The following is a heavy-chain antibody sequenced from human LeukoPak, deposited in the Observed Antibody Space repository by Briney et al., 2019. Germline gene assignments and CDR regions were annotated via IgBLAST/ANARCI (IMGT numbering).Heavy chain of an antibody. D-gene: IGHD1-14*01. CDR1: GFTFTRYM. CDR2: IRSRSNEI. CDR3: TRDLDLYNDAFDI. V-gene: IGHV3-21*01. J-gene: IGHJ3*02. Sequence: GGSLRLSCTASGFTFTRYMMNWVRQAPGKGLEWVSSIRSRSNEIYYADSVKGRFTISRDNAKNSVFLQINSLRAEDTAVYYCTRDLDLYNDAFDIWGQETRVIVSS.